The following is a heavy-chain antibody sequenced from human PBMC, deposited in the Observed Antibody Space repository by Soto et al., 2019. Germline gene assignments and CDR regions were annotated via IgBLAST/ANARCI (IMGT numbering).Heavy chain of an antibody. CDR3: ATTVTTILYFDY. CDR1: EGSISSSSYY. Sequence: PSETLSLTCTVSEGSISSSSYYWGGVRQPPGKGLEWIGSIYYSGSTYYNPSLKSRVTVSGDTSKNQFSLKLSSVTAADTAVYYCATTVTTILYFDYWGQG. D-gene: IGHD4-17*01. J-gene: IGHJ4*02. CDR2: IYYSGST. V-gene: IGHV4-39*01.